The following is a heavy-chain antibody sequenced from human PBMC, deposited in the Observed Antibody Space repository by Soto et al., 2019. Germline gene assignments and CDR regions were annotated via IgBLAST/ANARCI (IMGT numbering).Heavy chain of an antibody. CDR1: GGTFSSYA. CDR2: IIPIFGTA. CDR3: ARDPSHYDSSGYYHRWFDP. Sequence: SVKVSCKASGGTFSSYAISWVRQAPGQGLEWMGGIIPIFGTANYAQKFQGRVTITADESTSTAYMEPSSLRSEDTAVYYCARDPSHYDSSGYYHRWFDPWGQGTLVTVSS. J-gene: IGHJ5*02. V-gene: IGHV1-69*13. D-gene: IGHD3-22*01.